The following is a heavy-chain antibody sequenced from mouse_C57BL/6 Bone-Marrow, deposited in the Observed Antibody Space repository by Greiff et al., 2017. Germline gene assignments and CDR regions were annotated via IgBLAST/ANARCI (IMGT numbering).Heavy chain of an antibody. J-gene: IGHJ3*01. CDR3: ARSGYGNYRVAY. D-gene: IGHD2-10*02. CDR1: GYTFTSYG. V-gene: IGHV1-81*01. Sequence: VKLQESGAELARPGASVKLSCKASGYTFTSYGISWVKQRTGQGLEWIGEIYPRSGNTYYNEKFKGKATLTADKSSSTAYMELRSLTSEDSAVYFCARSGYGNYRVAYWGQGTLVTVSA. CDR2: IYPRSGNT.